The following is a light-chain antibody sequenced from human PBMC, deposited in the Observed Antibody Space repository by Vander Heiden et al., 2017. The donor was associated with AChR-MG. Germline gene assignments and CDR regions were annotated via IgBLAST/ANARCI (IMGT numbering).Light chain of an antibody. J-gene: IGKJ2*01. CDR1: QSIANS. CDR3: RQHNSYPWT. V-gene: IGKV1-17*03. CDR2: AAS. Sequence: DIQMTQSPSAMSASVGDRVTITCRASQSIANSLSWFQQKPGKVPERLIYAASSLQSGVPSRFSGSGSGTEFTLTISSLQPEDFATYYCRQHNSYPWTFGQGTKLEIK.